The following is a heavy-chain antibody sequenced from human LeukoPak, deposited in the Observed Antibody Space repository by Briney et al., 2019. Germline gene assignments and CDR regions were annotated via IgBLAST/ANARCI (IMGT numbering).Heavy chain of an antibody. J-gene: IGHJ4*02. CDR1: GFTFSSYG. D-gene: IGHD6-13*01. V-gene: IGHV3-21*01. CDR3: ARAPGYRSFLDY. CDR2: ISSSSSYI. Sequence: KSGGSLRLSCAASGFTFSSYGMNWVRQAPGKGLEWVSFISSSSSYIYYADSVKGRFTISRDNGKNLLYLQMNSLRAEDTAVYYCARAPGYRSFLDYWGQGTLVTVSS.